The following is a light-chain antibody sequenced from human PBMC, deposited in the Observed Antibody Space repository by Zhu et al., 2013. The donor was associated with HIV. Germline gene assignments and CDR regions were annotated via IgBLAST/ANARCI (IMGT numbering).Light chain of an antibody. CDR2: RAS. J-gene: IGKJ2*02. CDR1: QTITFS. CDR3: QYYSLYSST. V-gene: IGKV1-5*03. Sequence: EIQMTQTPSTLSASVGDRVTITCRASQTITFSLAWYQQKPGKVPKLLIYRASTLEVGVPSRFSGSGYGTEFTLTITSLTPDDFATYYCQYYSLYSSTFGQGTRLDIK.